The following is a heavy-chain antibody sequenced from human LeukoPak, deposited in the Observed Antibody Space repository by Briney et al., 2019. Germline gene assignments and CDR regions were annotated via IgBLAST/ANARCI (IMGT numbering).Heavy chain of an antibody. J-gene: IGHJ4*02. CDR3: ARERWYGSEGAAFDY. D-gene: IGHD6-13*01. V-gene: IGHV3-20*04. Sequence: RAGGSLRLSCAASGFTFDDYGMSWVRQAPGKGLEWVSGINWNGGSTGYADSVKGRFTISRDNAKNSLYLQMNSLRAEDTALYYCARERWYGSEGAAFDYWGQGTLVTVSS. CDR1: GFTFDDYG. CDR2: INWNGGST.